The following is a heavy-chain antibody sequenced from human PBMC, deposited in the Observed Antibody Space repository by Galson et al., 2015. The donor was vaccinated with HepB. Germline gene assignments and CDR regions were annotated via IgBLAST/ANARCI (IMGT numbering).Heavy chain of an antibody. CDR2: ISYDGSNK. V-gene: IGHV3-30*04. J-gene: IGHJ4*02. D-gene: IGHD3-9*01. CDR3: ARDGDDILTGYYSYYFDY. Sequence: SLRLSCAASGFTFSSYAMHWVRQAPGKGLEWVAVISYDGSNKYYADSVKGRFTISRDNSKNTLYLQMNSLRAEDTAVYYCARDGDDILTGYYSYYFDYWGQGTLVTVSS. CDR1: GFTFSSYA.